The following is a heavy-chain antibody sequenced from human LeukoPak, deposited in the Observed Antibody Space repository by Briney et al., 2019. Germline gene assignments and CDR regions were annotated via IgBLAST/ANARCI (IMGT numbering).Heavy chain of an antibody. V-gene: IGHV1-8*01. Sequence: ASVKVSCKASGYTFTSYDINWVRQATGQGLEWMGWMNPNSGNTGYAQKFQGRVTMTRNTSISTAYMELSSLRSEDTAVYYCARGLRRYFDWLSSPYRYWGQGTLVTVSS. J-gene: IGHJ4*02. D-gene: IGHD3-9*01. CDR2: MNPNSGNT. CDR3: ARGLRRYFDWLSSPYRY. CDR1: GYTFTSYD.